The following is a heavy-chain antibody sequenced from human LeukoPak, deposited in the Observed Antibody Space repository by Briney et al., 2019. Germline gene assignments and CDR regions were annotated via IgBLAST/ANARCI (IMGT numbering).Heavy chain of an antibody. J-gene: IGHJ4*02. V-gene: IGHV3-23*01. Sequence: GGSLRLSCAASGFTFSSYGMHWVRQAPGKGLEWVSAISGSGGSTYYADSVKGRFTISRDNSKNTLYLQMNSLRAEDTAVYYCAKDRSGSYPPYYFDYWGQGTLVTVSS. CDR2: ISGSGGST. D-gene: IGHD1-26*01. CDR3: AKDRSGSYPPYYFDY. CDR1: GFTFSSYG.